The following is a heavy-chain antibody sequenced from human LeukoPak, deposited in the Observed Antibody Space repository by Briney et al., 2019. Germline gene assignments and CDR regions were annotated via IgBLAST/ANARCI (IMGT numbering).Heavy chain of an antibody. Sequence: GRSLRLSCAASGFTFSSYVMHWVRQAPGKGLEWVAVISYDGSNKYYADSVKGRFTISRDNSKNTLYLQMNSLRAEDTAVYYCANGGNFQVVDYWGQGTLVTVSS. V-gene: IGHV3-30*18. J-gene: IGHJ4*02. CDR3: ANGGNFQVVDY. CDR1: GFTFSSYV. CDR2: ISYDGSNK. D-gene: IGHD4-23*01.